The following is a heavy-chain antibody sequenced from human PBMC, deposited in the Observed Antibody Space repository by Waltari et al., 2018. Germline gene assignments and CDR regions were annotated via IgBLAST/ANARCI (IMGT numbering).Heavy chain of an antibody. CDR3: ARQRAVAGSIYVDY. D-gene: IGHD6-19*01. CDR1: GYSFTSYW. J-gene: IGHJ4*02. CDR2: ISPGDSDT. Sequence: EVQLVQSGAEVKKPGESLKISCTGSGYSFTSYWIGWVRQMPGKGLEGRGIISPGDSDTRYSPSFQGQGTSSADKSISTAYLQWSSLKAADTAMYYCARQRAVAGSIYVDYWGQGTLVTVSS. V-gene: IGHV5-51*06.